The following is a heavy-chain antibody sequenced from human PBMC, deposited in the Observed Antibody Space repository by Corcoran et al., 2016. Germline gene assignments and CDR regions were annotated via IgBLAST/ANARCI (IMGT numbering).Heavy chain of an antibody. CDR2: IGWDDDK. CDR1: GFSLSTSPMR. CDR3: ARDSSGTNHFDD. Sequence: QVTLKESGPALVKPTQTLTLTCTFSGFSLSTSPMRVNWIRQPPGKALEWLARIGWDDDKCYSTSLMTRLTISMDTSKNQVVLTMTNMDPVDTDTYYCARDSSGTNHFDDWCQGTLVTVSS. D-gene: IGHD3-22*01. V-gene: IGHV2-70*04. J-gene: IGHJ4*02.